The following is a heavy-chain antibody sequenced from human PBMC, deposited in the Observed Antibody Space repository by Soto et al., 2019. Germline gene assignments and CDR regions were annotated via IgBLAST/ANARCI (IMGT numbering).Heavy chain of an antibody. Sequence: GGSLRLSCAASGFTFSSYAMSWVRQAPGKGLEWVSAISGSGGSTYYADSVKGRCTVSRDNSKNTLYVQMNSLRAEDTAVYYCAKSLPLLSTSPNPPPMDYWGQGTLVTVSS. V-gene: IGHV3-23*01. CDR1: GFTFSSYA. J-gene: IGHJ4*02. D-gene: IGHD2-2*01. CDR2: ISGSGGST. CDR3: AKSLPLLSTSPNPPPMDY.